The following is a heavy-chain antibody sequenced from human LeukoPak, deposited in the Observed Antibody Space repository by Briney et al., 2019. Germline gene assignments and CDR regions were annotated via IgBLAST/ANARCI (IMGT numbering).Heavy chain of an antibody. CDR3: ARLGGSDSGWYWGYYFDY. Sequence: SETLSLTCTVSGGSISSYYWSWIRQPPGKGLEGSGYIYYRGSTNYNPSLKSRVTISVDTSKTQFSLKLSSVTAADTAVYYCARLGGSDSGWYWGYYFDYWGQGTLVTVSS. D-gene: IGHD6-19*01. CDR2: IYYRGST. V-gene: IGHV4-59*08. CDR1: GGSISSYY. J-gene: IGHJ4*02.